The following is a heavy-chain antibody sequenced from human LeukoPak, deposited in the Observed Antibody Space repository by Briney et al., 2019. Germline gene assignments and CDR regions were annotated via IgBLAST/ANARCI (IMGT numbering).Heavy chain of an antibody. J-gene: IGHJ4*02. Sequence: SETLSLTCTVSGDSITSGYYWGWIRQPPGKGLEWVGNIYHSGATYYNPSLKSRVTISLDTSKNQFSLKLNSVTAADTAVYYCARGPSGNFDYWGQGTLVTVSS. D-gene: IGHD3-10*01. CDR3: ARGPSGNFDY. CDR2: IYHSGAT. CDR1: GDSITSGYY. V-gene: IGHV4-38-2*02.